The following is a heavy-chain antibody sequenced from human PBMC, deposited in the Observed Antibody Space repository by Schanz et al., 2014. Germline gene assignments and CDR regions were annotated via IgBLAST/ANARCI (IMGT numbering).Heavy chain of an antibody. D-gene: IGHD1-26*01. J-gene: IGHJ4*02. CDR1: GASMSSYY. CDR2: IYHSGSP. CDR3: ARQGDVYRLDY. Sequence: QLQLQESGPGLVKPSETLSLTCTVSGASMSSYYWNWIRQSPGKGLEWIGYIYHSGSPIYNPSLQSRVTIPIAPPKNRFSLKMGFVTAADTAMYFCARQGDVYRLDYWGQGTLVTVTS. V-gene: IGHV4-59*08.